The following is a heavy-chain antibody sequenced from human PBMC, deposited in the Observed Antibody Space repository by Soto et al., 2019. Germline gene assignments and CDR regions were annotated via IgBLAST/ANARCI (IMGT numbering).Heavy chain of an antibody. Sequence: PSETLSLTCAVYGGSFSGYYWSWIRQPPGKGLEWIGEINHSGSTNYNPSLKSRVTISVDTSKNQFSLKLSSVTAADTAVYYCARGLALYDYIWGSYDYYYMDVWGKGTTVTVSS. CDR1: GGSFSGYY. V-gene: IGHV4-34*01. J-gene: IGHJ6*03. CDR3: ARGLALYDYIWGSYDYYYMDV. CDR2: INHSGST. D-gene: IGHD3-16*01.